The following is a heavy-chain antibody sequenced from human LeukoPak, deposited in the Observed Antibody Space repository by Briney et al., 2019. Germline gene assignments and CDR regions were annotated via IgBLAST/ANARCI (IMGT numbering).Heavy chain of an antibody. D-gene: IGHD3-22*01. Sequence: GGSLRLSCAASGFTFSSYAMSWVRQAPGKGLEWVSAISGSGGSTYYADSVKGRFTISRDNSRNTLYLQMNSLRAEDTAVYYCAKRPGGSGFNWFDPWGQGTLVTVSS. CDR3: AKRPGGSGFNWFDP. CDR1: GFTFSSYA. V-gene: IGHV3-23*01. CDR2: ISGSGGST. J-gene: IGHJ5*02.